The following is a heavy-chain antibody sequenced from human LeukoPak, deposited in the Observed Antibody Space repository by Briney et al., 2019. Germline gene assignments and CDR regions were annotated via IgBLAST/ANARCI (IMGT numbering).Heavy chain of an antibody. CDR3: AKEGGNGGYFDY. Sequence: GRSLRLSCAASGFTFDDYAMHWVGQAPGKGLEWVSGISWNSGSIGYADSVKGRFTISRDNAKNSLYLQMNSLRAEDMALYYCAKEGGNGGYFDYWGQGTLVTVSS. J-gene: IGHJ4*02. CDR1: GFTFDDYA. V-gene: IGHV3-9*03. CDR2: ISWNSGSI. D-gene: IGHD4-23*01.